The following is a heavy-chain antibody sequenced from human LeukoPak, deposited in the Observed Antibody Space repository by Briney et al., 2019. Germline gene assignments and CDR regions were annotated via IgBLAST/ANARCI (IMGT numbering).Heavy chain of an antibody. CDR1: GFNFNMFA. J-gene: IGHJ4*02. Sequence: PAGGSLRLSCTGSGFNFNMFAMKWVRQAPGQGLEWVSGLSRGGSTTNYADSVKGRFTISRDKSKNLVFLQTNSLRPEDTAIYCCAKEQRIRHCSEGVCMEGYYFDYWGQGTLVTVSS. V-gene: IGHV3-23*01. CDR3: AKEQRIRHCSEGVCMEGYYFDY. CDR2: LSRGGSTT. D-gene: IGHD2-8*01.